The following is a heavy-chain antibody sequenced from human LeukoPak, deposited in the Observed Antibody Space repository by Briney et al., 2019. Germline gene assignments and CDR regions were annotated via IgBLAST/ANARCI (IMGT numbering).Heavy chain of an antibody. J-gene: IGHJ6*02. CDR2: IGSDNKP. CDR1: GFTFSAYA. Sequence: EGSLKLSCEASGFTFSAYAMTWVRQAPGKGLEWVSSIGSDNKPHYSESVKGRFAISRDNSKNTLFLQLHNLRVEDTALYYCARDLHYSLAMDVWGQGTTVTVSS. D-gene: IGHD2/OR15-2a*01. CDR3: ARDLHYSLAMDV. V-gene: IGHV3-23*01.